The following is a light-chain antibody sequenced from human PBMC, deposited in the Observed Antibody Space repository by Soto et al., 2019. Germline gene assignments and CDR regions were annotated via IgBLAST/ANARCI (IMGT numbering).Light chain of an antibody. CDR3: QAWDSNTGV. CDR2: QDT. V-gene: IGLV3-1*01. Sequence: SYELTQPPSVSVSPGQTASITCSGDKLGDKYACWYQQKPGQSPVLVIYQDTKRPSGFPERFSGSNSGNTATLTISGTQALDEADYYCQAWDSNTGVFGTGTKVTVL. CDR1: KLGDKY. J-gene: IGLJ1*01.